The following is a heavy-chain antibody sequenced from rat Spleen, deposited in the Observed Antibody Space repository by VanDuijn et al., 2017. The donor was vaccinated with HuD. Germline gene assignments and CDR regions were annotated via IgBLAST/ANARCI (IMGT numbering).Heavy chain of an antibody. D-gene: IGHD5-1*01. J-gene: IGHJ4*01. CDR1: GFTFSDYA. CDR3: TRNWGGFFYVMDA. Sequence: EVQLVESGGGLVQPGRSLKLSCAASGFTFSDYAMAWVRQAPKKGLEWVATISSDGGRNFYRDSVKGRFTISRDNAKNTLYLQMDSLRSEDTATYYCTRNWGGFFYVMDAWGQGVMVTVSS. CDR2: ISSDGGRN. V-gene: IGHV5-17*01.